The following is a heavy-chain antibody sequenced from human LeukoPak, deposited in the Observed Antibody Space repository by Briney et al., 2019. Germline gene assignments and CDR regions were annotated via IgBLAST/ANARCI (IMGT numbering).Heavy chain of an antibody. Sequence: ASVKVSCKASGYTFTDYYMHWVRQAPGQGLEWMGWINSNSGVTNYAQNFQGRVTMTRDTSISTAYMELSSLRSDDTAVYYCARIGGRGYTFGTFDYWGQGPLVAVPS. CDR1: GYTFTDYY. V-gene: IGHV1-2*02. D-gene: IGHD5-18*01. J-gene: IGHJ4*02. CDR3: ARIGGRGYTFGTFDY. CDR2: INSNSGVT.